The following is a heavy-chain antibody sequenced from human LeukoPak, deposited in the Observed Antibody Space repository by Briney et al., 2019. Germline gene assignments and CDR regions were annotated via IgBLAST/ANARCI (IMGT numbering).Heavy chain of an antibody. CDR3: ARDHIVLNYYYGMHV. J-gene: IGHJ6*02. CDR1: GFTFSSYA. Sequence: GGSLRLSCAASGFTFSSYAMHWVRQAPGKGLEYVSAISSNGGSTYYANSVKGRFTISRDNSKNTLYLQMGSLRAEDMAVYYCARDHIVLNYYYGMHVWGQGTTVTVSS. D-gene: IGHD1-26*01. V-gene: IGHV3-64*01. CDR2: ISSNGGST.